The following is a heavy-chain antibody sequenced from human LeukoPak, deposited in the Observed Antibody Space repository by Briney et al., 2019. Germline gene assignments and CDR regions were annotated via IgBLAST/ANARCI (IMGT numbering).Heavy chain of an antibody. J-gene: IGHJ4*02. V-gene: IGHV3-23*01. CDR1: GFTFSSYA. CDR3: AKAIDYGDYPFDY. CDR2: ISGSGGST. D-gene: IGHD4-17*01. Sequence: PGGSLRLSCAASGFTFSSYAMSWVRQAPGKGMEWVSAISGSGGSTYYADSVKGRFTISRDNSKNTLYLQMNSLRAEDTAVYYCAKAIDYGDYPFDYWGQGTLVTVSS.